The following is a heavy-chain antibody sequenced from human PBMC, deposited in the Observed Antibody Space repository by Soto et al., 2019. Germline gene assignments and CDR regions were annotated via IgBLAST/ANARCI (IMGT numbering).Heavy chain of an antibody. CDR1: GVTFSSYA. J-gene: IGHJ5*02. CDR2: IWSDGSKK. Sequence: QVQLVESGGGVVQPGRSLRLSCAASGVTFSSYAMHWVRQAPGKGLEWVAVIWSDGSKKYYGDSVKGRFTISRDNSKNTLYLQMNSLKVKDTAVYYCARDEEPWGQGTLVIVSS. V-gene: IGHV3-33*01. CDR3: ARDEEP.